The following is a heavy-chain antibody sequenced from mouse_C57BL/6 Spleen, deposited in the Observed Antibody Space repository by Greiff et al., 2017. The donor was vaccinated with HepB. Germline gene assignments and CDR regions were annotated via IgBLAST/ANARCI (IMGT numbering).Heavy chain of an antibody. CDR2: INSDGGST. CDR1: EYEFPSHD. D-gene: IGHD1-1*01. V-gene: IGHV5-2*01. Sequence: EVMLVESGGGLVQPGESLKLSCESTEYEFPSHDMSWVRKTPEKRLELVAAINSDGGSTYYPDTMERRIIISRDNTQKTLYLQMSSLRSEETALYYYGRPCLLRSFAYWGQGTLVTVSA. J-gene: IGHJ3*01. CDR3: GRPCLLRSFAY.